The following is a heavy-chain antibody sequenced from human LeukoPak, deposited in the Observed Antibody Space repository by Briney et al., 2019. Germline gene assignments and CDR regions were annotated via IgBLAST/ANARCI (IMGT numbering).Heavy chain of an antibody. Sequence: GGSLRLSCAASGFTLTTYDMHWVRQATGKGLEWVSAIGTTGDTYYPGSVKGRFTISRENAKNSLYLQMNSLRAGDTAVYYCARDRGGGHMDVWGKGTTVTISS. CDR1: GFTLTTYD. J-gene: IGHJ6*03. CDR2: IGTTGDT. V-gene: IGHV3-13*01. D-gene: IGHD2-15*01. CDR3: ARDRGGGHMDV.